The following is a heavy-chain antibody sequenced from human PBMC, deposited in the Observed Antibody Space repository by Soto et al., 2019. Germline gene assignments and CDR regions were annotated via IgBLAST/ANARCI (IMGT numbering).Heavy chain of an antibody. CDR1: GGTFSSYA. CDR2: IIPIFGTA. Sequence: QVQLVQSGAEVKKPGSSVKVSCKASGGTFSSYAISWVRQAPGQGLEWMGGIIPIFGTANYAQKFQGRVTITADKSTSTAYMELRRLRSEDKAVYYCARVGYSSSSQPFDYWGQGTLVTVSS. J-gene: IGHJ4*02. CDR3: ARVGYSSSSQPFDY. V-gene: IGHV1-69*06. D-gene: IGHD6-6*01.